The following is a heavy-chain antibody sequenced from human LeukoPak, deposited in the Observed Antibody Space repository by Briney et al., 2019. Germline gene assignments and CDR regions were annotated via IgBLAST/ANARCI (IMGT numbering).Heavy chain of an antibody. CDR1: GGSVSTIGYS. J-gene: IGHJ3*02. D-gene: IGHD3-22*01. CDR2: VYQSGST. V-gene: IGHV4-30-2*01. Sequence: SSQTLSLTCGVSGGSVSTIGYSWSWIRQPPGKGLEWIGYVYQSGSTSYNPSLQSRVTISIDKSKNQFSLKLSSVTAADTAVYYCARDSYYDNSGEGAFDIWGQGTLVTVSS. CDR3: ARDSYYDNSGEGAFDI.